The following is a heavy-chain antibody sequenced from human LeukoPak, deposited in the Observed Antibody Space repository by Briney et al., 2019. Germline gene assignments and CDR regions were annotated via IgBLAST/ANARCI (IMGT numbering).Heavy chain of an antibody. CDR1: GFAFSNAW. V-gene: IGHV3-15*01. CDR3: TTGPYHSSGYTDFDY. D-gene: IGHD3-22*01. CDR2: IKSKTDGGTT. Sequence: GGSLRLSCAASGFAFSNAWMSWVRQAPGKGLEWVGRIKSKTDGGTTDYAAPVKGRFTISRDDSKNTLYLQMNSLKTEDTAVYYCTTGPYHSSGYTDFDYWGQGTLVTVSS. J-gene: IGHJ4*02.